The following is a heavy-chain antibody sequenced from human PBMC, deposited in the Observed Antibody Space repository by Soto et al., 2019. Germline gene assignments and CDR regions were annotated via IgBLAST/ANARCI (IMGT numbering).Heavy chain of an antibody. CDR2: IYPGDSDT. V-gene: IGHV5-51*01. Sequence: PGESLKISCKGSGYSFTSYWIGWVRQMPGKGLEWMGIIYPGDSDTRYSPSFQGQVTISADKSISTAYLQWSSLKASDTAMYYCSRHEGIVLRKPTTFDHWGQGLLVTVSS. CDR3: SRHEGIVLRKPTTFDH. J-gene: IGHJ5*02. D-gene: IGHD2-8*01. CDR1: GYSFTSYW.